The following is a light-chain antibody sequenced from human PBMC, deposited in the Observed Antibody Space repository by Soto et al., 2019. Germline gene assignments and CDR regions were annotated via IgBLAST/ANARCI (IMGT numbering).Light chain of an antibody. CDR1: NSNIGTNT. CDR3: EAWDGSLNVVL. CDR2: SNN. J-gene: IGLJ7*01. Sequence: QSVLTQPPSASGTPGQRVTISCSGSNSNIGTNTVNWYQHLPGSAPKLLIYSNNQRPSGVPDRFSGSKSGNSASLAISGLQPDDEADYYCEAWDGSLNVVLFGGGTQLTVL. V-gene: IGLV1-44*01.